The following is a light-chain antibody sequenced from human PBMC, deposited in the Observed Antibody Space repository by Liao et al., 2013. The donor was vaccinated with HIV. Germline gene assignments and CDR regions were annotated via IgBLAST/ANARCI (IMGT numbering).Light chain of an antibody. V-gene: IGLV3-25*03. CDR3: QSADSTDTYRV. CDR2: KDT. CDR1: ALPKLY. Sequence: SYELTQPPSVSVSPGQTASITCSGDALPKLYGYWYQQKPGRAPVLVIYKDTERPSGIPERFSGSSSGTTVTLTISGVQAEDEADYYCQSADSTDTYRVFGGGTKLTVL. J-gene: IGLJ3*02.